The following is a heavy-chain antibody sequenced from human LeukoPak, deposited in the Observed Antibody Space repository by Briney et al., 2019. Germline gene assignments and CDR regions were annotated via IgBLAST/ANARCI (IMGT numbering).Heavy chain of an antibody. J-gene: IGHJ4*02. CDR1: GFTFSSYW. CDR3: ARDRWGYSYGGD. V-gene: IGHV3-7*01. CDR2: IKEDGRQK. D-gene: IGHD5-18*01. Sequence: PGGSLRLSCAASGFTFSSYWMSWVRQAPGKGLEWVANIKEDGRQKYYVGSVKGRFTISRDNAKNSLYLQMNSLRAEDTALYYCARDRWGYSYGGDWGQGTLVTVPS.